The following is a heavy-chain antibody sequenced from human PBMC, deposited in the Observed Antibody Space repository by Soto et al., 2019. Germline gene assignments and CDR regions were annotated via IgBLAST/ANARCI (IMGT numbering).Heavy chain of an antibody. D-gene: IGHD6-13*01. Sequence: PGGSLRLSCAASGFTFSSYGMHWVRQAPGKGLEWVAVISYDGSNKYYADSVKGRFTISRDNSKNTLYLQMNSLRAEDTAVYYCAKAAAGTMAFDIWGQGTMVTVSS. CDR2: ISYDGSNK. J-gene: IGHJ3*02. CDR3: AKAAAGTMAFDI. CDR1: GFTFSSYG. V-gene: IGHV3-30*18.